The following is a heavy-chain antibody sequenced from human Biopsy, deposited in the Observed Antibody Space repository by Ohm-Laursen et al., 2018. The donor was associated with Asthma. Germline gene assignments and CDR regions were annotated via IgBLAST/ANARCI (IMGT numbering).Heavy chain of an antibody. D-gene: IGHD3-10*01. J-gene: IGHJ6*02. Sequence: DSVKVSCKTSGYTFNSAGITWVRQAPGQGLEWMGWISVYNGNTKVAQKLQDRATMITDTSTSTAYMELRSLRSDDTAVYFCARAVDYSHYYGIDVWGQGTTVTVS. CDR1: GYTFNSAG. CDR2: ISVYNGNT. CDR3: ARAVDYSHYYGIDV. V-gene: IGHV1-18*01.